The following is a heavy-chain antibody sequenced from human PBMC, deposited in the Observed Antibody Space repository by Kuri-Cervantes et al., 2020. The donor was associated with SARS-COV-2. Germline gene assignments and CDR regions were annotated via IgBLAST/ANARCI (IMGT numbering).Heavy chain of an antibody. V-gene: IGHV3-33*08. CDR2: IWYDGSNK. CDR3: VRGRVGVQDF. Sequence: GESLKISCAASGFTFSSYSMHWVRQAPGKGLEWVAVIWYDGSNKYYADSVKGRFTISRDNSKNTLYLQMNNMRREDTAVYFCVRGRVGVQDFWGQGTLVTVSS. J-gene: IGHJ4*02. D-gene: IGHD2-21*01. CDR1: GFTFSSYS.